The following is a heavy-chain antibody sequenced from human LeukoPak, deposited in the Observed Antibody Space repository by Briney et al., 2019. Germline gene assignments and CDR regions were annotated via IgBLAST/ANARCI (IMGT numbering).Heavy chain of an antibody. D-gene: IGHD6-19*01. Sequence: GGSLRLSCAASGFTFSSYSMNWVRQAPGKGLEWVSYISSSSSTIYYADSVKGRFTISRDNAKNSLYLRMNSLRAEDMAVYYCARDKSPQWLVFFDYWGQGTLVTVSS. V-gene: IGHV3-48*01. CDR1: GFTFSSYS. CDR2: ISSSSSTI. J-gene: IGHJ4*02. CDR3: ARDKSPQWLVFFDY.